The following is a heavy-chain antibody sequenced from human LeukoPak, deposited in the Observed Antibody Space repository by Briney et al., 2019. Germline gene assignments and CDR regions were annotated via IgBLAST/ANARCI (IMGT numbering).Heavy chain of an antibody. D-gene: IGHD3-10*01. J-gene: IGHJ4*02. CDR1: GFTFSSYE. V-gene: IGHV3-48*03. CDR2: ISSSGSTI. Sequence: GGSLRLSCAASGFTFSSYEMNWVRQAPGKGLEWVSYISSSGSTIYYADSVKGRFTISRDNAKNSLYLQMNSLRAEDTAVYYCARPSWTSGSYFDYWGQGALVIVSS. CDR3: ARPSWTSGSYFDY.